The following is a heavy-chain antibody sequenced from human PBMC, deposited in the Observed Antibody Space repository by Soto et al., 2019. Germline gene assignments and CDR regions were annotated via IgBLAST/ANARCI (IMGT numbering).Heavy chain of an antibody. CDR2: ISAYNGNT. V-gene: IGHV1-18*01. J-gene: IGHJ6*02. D-gene: IGHD2-21*02. CDR3: ARGGGVATAEYYYYYYGMDV. Sequence: QVQLVQSGAEVKKPGASVKVSCKASGYTFTSYGISWVRQDPGQGLEWMGWISAYNGNTNYAQKLQGRVTMTTDTSTSTAYMELRSVRADDTAVYYCARGGGVATAEYYYYYYGMDVCGQGTTVTVSS. CDR1: GYTFTSYG.